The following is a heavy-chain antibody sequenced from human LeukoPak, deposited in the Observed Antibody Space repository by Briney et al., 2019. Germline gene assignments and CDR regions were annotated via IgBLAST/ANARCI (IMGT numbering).Heavy chain of an antibody. CDR2: MSDSGAYT. CDR1: GLTVSNNY. CDR3: ARRGLKEFDY. V-gene: IGHV3-23*01. D-gene: IGHD3-10*01. Sequence: QPGGSLRLSCAASGLTVSNNYMVWVRQSPGKGLDWVSSMSDSGAYTSYTDSVKGRFTISRDNSKDTLYLQMTSLRAEDTAVYYCARRGLKEFDYWGQGTLVTVSS. J-gene: IGHJ4*02.